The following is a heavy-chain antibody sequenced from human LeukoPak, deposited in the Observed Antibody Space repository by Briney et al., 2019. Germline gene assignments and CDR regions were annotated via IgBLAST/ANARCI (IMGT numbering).Heavy chain of an antibody. D-gene: IGHD3-10*01. Sequence: VASVKVSCKVSGYTLTELSMHWVRQAPGKGLEWMGGFDPEDGETIYAQKFQGRVTMTEDTSTDTAYMELSSLRSEDTAVYYCARDGFGEFSYGMDVWGKGTTVTVSS. CDR2: FDPEDGET. V-gene: IGHV1-24*01. CDR3: ARDGFGEFSYGMDV. CDR1: GYTLTELS. J-gene: IGHJ6*04.